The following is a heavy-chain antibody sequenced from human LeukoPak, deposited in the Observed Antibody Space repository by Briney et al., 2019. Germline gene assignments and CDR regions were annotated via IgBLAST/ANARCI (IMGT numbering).Heavy chain of an antibody. CDR3: ASYVWGTKTFDY. V-gene: IGHV4-34*01. CDR2: INHSGST. CDR1: GGSFSGYY. D-gene: IGHD3-16*01. Sequence: SETLSLTCAVYGGSFSGYYWSWIRQPPGKGLEWIGEINHSGSTNYNPSLKSRVTISVDTSKNQFSLKLTSVTAADTAVYYCASYVWGTKTFDYWGQGTLVTVSS. J-gene: IGHJ4*02.